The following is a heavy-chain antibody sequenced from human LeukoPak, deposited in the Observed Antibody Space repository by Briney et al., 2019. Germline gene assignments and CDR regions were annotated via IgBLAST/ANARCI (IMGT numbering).Heavy chain of an antibody. Sequence: GGSLRLSCAASGFTFSSYAMSWVRQAPGKGLEWVSAISGSGGSTYYADPVKGRFTISRDNSKNTLYLQMNSLRAEDTAVYYCARSGYCSSTSCTPLDYWGQGTLVTVSS. CDR1: GFTFSSYA. CDR2: ISGSGGST. V-gene: IGHV3-23*01. CDR3: ARSGYCSSTSCTPLDY. J-gene: IGHJ4*02. D-gene: IGHD2-2*01.